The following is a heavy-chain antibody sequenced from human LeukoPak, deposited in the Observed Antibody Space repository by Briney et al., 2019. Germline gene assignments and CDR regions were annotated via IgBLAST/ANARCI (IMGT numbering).Heavy chain of an antibody. Sequence: GGSLRLSCAASGFTFSSHSMNWARQAPGKGLEWVASINHNGNVNYYVDSVKGRFTISRDNAKNSLYLQMSNLRAEDTAVYFCARGGGLDVWGQGATVTVSS. V-gene: IGHV3-7*03. CDR2: INHNGNVN. J-gene: IGHJ6*02. CDR3: ARGGGLDV. CDR1: GFTFSSHS. D-gene: IGHD3-16*01.